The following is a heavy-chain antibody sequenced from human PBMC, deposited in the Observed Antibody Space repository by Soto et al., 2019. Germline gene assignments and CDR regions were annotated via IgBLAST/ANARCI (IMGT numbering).Heavy chain of an antibody. CDR2: IGPYNGNT. CDR3: ARCYCSVGSCYTCWHFDL. V-gene: IGHV1-18*01. CDR1: GYTFNNYG. Sequence: QVQLVQSGAEVKKPGASVKVSCKASGYTFNNYGISLVRQAPGQGLEWMGWIGPYNGNTDHAQNFQGRVTMTTDTSTNTAYMELRSLRSDDTALYYCARCYCSVGSCYTCWHFDLWGRGTLVTVSS. J-gene: IGHJ2*01. D-gene: IGHD2-15*01.